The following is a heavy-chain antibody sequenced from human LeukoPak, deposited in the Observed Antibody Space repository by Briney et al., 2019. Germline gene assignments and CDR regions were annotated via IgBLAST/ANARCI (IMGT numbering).Heavy chain of an antibody. Sequence: EASVKVSCKASGYTFNSYGISWVRQAPGQGLEWMGWISAYNGNTNYAQNLQGRVTMTTDTSTSTAYMELRSLRSDDTAVYFCATVIYCSGGSCFWRHWSDPWGQGTLVTVSS. D-gene: IGHD2-15*01. CDR1: GYTFNSYG. J-gene: IGHJ5*02. CDR2: ISAYNGNT. V-gene: IGHV1-18*01. CDR3: ATVIYCSGGSCFWRHWSDP.